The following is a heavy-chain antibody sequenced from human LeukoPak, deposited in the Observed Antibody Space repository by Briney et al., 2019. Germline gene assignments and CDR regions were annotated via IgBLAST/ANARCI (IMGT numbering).Heavy chain of an antibody. J-gene: IGHJ3*02. CDR2: IAYDGSNK. CDR3: TKDARSGGIPQSAFDI. CDR1: GFTFSTYG. V-gene: IGHV3-30*18. D-gene: IGHD4-23*01. Sequence: GRSLRLSCAASGFTFSTYGMHWVRQAPGKGLEWVAIIAYDGSNKYYADSVTGRFTISRDNSENTLYLQMNSLRVEDTAVYHCTKDARSGGIPQSAFDIWGQGTMVTVSS.